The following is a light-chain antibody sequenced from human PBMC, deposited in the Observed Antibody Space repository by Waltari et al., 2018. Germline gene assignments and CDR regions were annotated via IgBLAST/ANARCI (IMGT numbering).Light chain of an antibody. Sequence: DIQMTQSPSTLSTSIGDRVTITCRASQSIGGWLAWYQQKPGKAPNLLIYKASSLETGVPSRFSGRGSGTEFTLTISSLQPDDSATYYCQQYSGYSRTFGQGTKVEIK. CDR2: KAS. CDR1: QSIGGW. J-gene: IGKJ1*01. CDR3: QQYSGYSRT. V-gene: IGKV1-5*03.